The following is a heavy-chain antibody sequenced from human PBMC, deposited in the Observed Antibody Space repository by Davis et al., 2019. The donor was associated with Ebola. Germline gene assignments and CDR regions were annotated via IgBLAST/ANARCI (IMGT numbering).Heavy chain of an antibody. CDR2: SRNKANSYTT. CDR3: ARGDSSGYSDN. Sequence: GESLKISCAASGFTFSDHYMDWVRQAPGKGLEWVGRSRNKANSYTTEYAASVKGRFTVSRDDSKSTLFLQMNSLKTEDTAVYYCARGDSSGYSDNWGQGTLVTISS. D-gene: IGHD3-22*01. CDR1: GFTFSDHY. V-gene: IGHV3-72*01. J-gene: IGHJ4*02.